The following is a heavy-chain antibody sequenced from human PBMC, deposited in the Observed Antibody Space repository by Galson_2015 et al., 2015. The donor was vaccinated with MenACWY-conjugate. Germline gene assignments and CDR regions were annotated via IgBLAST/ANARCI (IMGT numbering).Heavy chain of an antibody. Sequence: SLRLSCAVSDFTFSNAWMSWVRQAPGKGLEWVGRIKSKADGETIDYAAPVKGRFTVSRDDSESTLYLQMNSLKSEDTGVYYCTVDRMSGGARWRWNYWGQGTLVTVSS. D-gene: IGHD5-24*01. CDR3: TVDRMSGGARWRWNY. J-gene: IGHJ4*02. V-gene: IGHV3-15*01. CDR1: DFTFSNAW. CDR2: IKSKADGETI.